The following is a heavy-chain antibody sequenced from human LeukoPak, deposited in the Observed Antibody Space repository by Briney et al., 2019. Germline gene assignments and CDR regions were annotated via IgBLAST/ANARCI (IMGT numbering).Heavy chain of an antibody. V-gene: IGHV1-46*01. J-gene: IGHJ2*01. D-gene: IGHD2-21*02. CDR2: INPSDANT. CDR1: GYIFTNSF. CDR3: ARSASDFYWYFDL. Sequence: ASVKISCKASGYIFTNSFIHWVRQAPGQGLEWMGVINPSDANTNYAPKSQGRVTLTSDTSTSTVYMELSSLTSDDTAVYYCARSASDFYWYFDLWGRGTLVTVSS.